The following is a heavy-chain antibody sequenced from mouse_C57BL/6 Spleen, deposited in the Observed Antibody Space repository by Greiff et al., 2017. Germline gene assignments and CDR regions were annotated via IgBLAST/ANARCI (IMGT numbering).Heavy chain of an antibody. V-gene: IGHV5-6*01. Sequence: EVKLMESGGDLVKPGGSLKLSCAASGFTFSSYGLSWVRQTPDKRLEWVATISSGGSYTYYPDSVKGRFTISRDNAKNTLYLQMSSLKSEDTAMYYCARPSDDGYWGAMDYWGQGTSVTVSS. J-gene: IGHJ4*01. CDR2: ISSGGSYT. CDR1: GFTFSSYG. D-gene: IGHD2-3*01. CDR3: ARPSDDGYWGAMDY.